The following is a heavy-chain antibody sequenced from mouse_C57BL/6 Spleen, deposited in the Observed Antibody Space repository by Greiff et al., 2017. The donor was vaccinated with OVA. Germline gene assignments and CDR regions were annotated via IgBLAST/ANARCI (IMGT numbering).Heavy chain of an antibody. CDR1: GYTFTSYW. V-gene: IGHV1-50*01. J-gene: IGHJ1*03. CDR2: IDPSDSYT. Sequence: QVHVKQPGAELVKPGASVKLSCKASGYTFTSYWMQWVKQRPGQGLEWIGEIDPSDSYTNYNQKFKGKATLTVDTSSSTAYMQLSSLTSEDSAVYYCARPAQEGYFDVWGTGTTVTVSS. CDR3: ARPAQEGYFDV. D-gene: IGHD3-2*02.